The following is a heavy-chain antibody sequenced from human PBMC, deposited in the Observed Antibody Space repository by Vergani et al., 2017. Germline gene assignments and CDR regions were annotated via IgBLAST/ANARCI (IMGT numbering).Heavy chain of an antibody. CDR1: GYSFTSYW. CDR3: ARRNYDILTGYFFDY. CDR2: IYPGDSDT. J-gene: IGHJ4*02. D-gene: IGHD3-9*01. Sequence: EVQLVQSGAEVKTPGESLKISCKGSGYSFTSYWIGWVRQMPGKGLEWMGIIYPGDSDTRYSPSFQGQVTISADKSISTAYLQWRSLKASDTAMYYCARRNYDILTGYFFDYWGQGTLVTVSS. V-gene: IGHV5-51*01.